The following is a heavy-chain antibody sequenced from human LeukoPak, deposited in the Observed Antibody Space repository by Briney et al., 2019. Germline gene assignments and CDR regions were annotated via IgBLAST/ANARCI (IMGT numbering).Heavy chain of an antibody. D-gene: IGHD5-12*01. CDR2: IYYSGST. CDR3: ARIQGAGDIGATNYYYYMDV. V-gene: IGHV4-31*03. Sequence: SQALSHTCTVSGGSISSGGYYWSWIRQHPGKGLEWIGYIYYSGSTYYNPSLKSRVTISVDTSKNQFSLKLSSVTAADTAVYYCARIQGAGDIGATNYYYYMDVWGNGTTVTVSS. CDR1: GGSISSGGYY. J-gene: IGHJ6*03.